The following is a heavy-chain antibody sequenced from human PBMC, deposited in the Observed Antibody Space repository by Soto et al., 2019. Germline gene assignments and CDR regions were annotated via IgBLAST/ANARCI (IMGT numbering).Heavy chain of an antibody. D-gene: IGHD4-4*01. J-gene: IGHJ1*01. Sequence: SETLSLTCTVSGGSISSHYCIWIRQPPGKGLEWIGYIYYSGSTYYNPSLKSRVTISVDTSKNQFSLKLSSVTAADSAVYYCATAAITTRDFKHWGQGTLVTVSS. CDR2: IYYSGST. CDR1: GGSISSHY. V-gene: IGHV4-59*11. CDR3: ATAAITTRDFKH.